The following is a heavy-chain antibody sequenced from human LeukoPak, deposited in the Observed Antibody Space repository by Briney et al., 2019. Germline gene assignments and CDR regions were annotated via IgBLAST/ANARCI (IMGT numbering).Heavy chain of an antibody. Sequence: SQTLSLTCDISGDSVSSNSAGWHWIRQSPSRGLEWLGKIYYRSKWNNDYAVSVKSRVTINPDTSKNQFSLQLNSVTPEDTAMYYCSREEPSGYSNVWGQGTLVTVSS. CDR3: SREEPSGYSNV. CDR1: GDSVSSNSAG. CDR2: IYYRSKWNN. D-gene: IGHD6-13*01. V-gene: IGHV6-1*01. J-gene: IGHJ4*02.